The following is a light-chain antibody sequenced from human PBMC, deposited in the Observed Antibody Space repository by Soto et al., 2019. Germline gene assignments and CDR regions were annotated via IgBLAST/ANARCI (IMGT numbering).Light chain of an antibody. CDR3: QTWGTGGVV. CDR2: LNSDDSH. CDR1: SGHSYYA. V-gene: IGLV4-69*01. J-gene: IGLJ2*01. Sequence: QSVLTQSPSASASLGASVKLTCTLSSGHSYYAIAWHQQQPEKGPRYLMKLNSDDSHSKGDGIPDRFSGSSSGAERYLTISSLQSEDEADYYCQTWGTGGVVFGGGTKLTVL.